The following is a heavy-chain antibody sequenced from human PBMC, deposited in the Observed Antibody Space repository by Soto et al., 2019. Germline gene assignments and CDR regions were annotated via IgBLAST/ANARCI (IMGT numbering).Heavy chain of an antibody. V-gene: IGHV3-49*03. CDR2: ISSKAFGWTT. CDR3: ARDPGNDEAIDY. J-gene: IGHJ4*02. D-gene: IGHD1-1*01. CDR1: GFTFDDYA. Sequence: GGSLRLSCTVCGFTFDDYAMNWFRQAPGKGLQWVGFISSKAFGWTTEYAASVKDRFIISRDESKSIAYLQMNSLRGEDTAVYYCARDPGNDEAIDYWGQGTLVTVSS.